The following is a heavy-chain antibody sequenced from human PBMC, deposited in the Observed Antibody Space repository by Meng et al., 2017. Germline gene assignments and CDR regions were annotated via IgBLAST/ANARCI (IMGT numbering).Heavy chain of an antibody. Sequence: GESLKISCKASGYTFTSYDINWVRQATGQGLEWMGWMNPNSGNTGYAQKFQGRVTITRNTSISTAYMELSSLRSEDTAVYYCARGFRAVAGLAWSFYYYYGMDVWGQGTTVTVSS. J-gene: IGHJ6*02. CDR3: ARGFRAVAGLAWSFYYYYGMDV. V-gene: IGHV1-8*03. CDR2: MNPNSGNT. D-gene: IGHD6-19*01. CDR1: GYTFTSYD.